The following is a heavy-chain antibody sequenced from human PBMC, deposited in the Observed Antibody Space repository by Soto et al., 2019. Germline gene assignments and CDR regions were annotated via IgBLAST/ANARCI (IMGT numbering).Heavy chain of an antibody. J-gene: IGHJ6*02. Sequence: QVQPVQSGSEVKKPGSSVRVSCKTGSFYAVSWVRQAPGQGLEWMGGLIPVFDTPSYAQKFQGRVTITADESKSTAYMELSSLRSEDTALYYCASTPVTGRYSYYGMDVWDQGIAVTVSS. V-gene: IGHV1-69*01. CDR3: ASTPVTGRYSYYGMDV. CDR2: LIPVFDTP. CDR1: GSFYA. D-gene: IGHD4-4*01.